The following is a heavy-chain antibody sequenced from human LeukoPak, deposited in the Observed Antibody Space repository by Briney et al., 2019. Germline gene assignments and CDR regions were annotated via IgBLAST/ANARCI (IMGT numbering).Heavy chain of an antibody. Sequence: GGSLRLSCAASGFTFSSYAMSWVRQAPGKGLEWVSAISGSGGSTYYADSVKGRFTISRDNSKNTLYLQMNSLRAEDTAVYYCAKAGSVIPAAIGKDYWGQGTLVTVSS. CDR3: AKAGSVIPAAIGKDY. D-gene: IGHD2-2*01. CDR2: ISGSGGST. J-gene: IGHJ4*02. V-gene: IGHV3-23*01. CDR1: GFTFSSYA.